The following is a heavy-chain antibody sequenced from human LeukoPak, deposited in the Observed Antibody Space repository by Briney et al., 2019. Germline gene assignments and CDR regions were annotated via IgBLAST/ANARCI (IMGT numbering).Heavy chain of an antibody. V-gene: IGHV3-74*01. Sequence: GGSLRLSCAASTFTFSNYWMHWVRQAPGKGLVWVSRINIDARSISYADSVKGRFTISRDNAKNTLYLQMNSLRAEDTAVYYCTRVPGTGTAFDDWGQGALATVSS. D-gene: IGHD1-1*01. CDR3: TRVPGTGTAFDD. CDR1: TFTFSNYW. CDR2: INIDARSI. J-gene: IGHJ4*02.